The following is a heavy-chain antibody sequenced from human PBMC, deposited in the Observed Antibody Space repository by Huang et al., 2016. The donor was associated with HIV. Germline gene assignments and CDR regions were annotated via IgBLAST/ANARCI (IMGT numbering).Heavy chain of an antibody. CDR3: AREVRSVDTDRPDGYYYRGLDV. CDR1: GTSMTSCTFY. CDR2: VYFRGNT. V-gene: IGHV4-39*02. Sequence: QLRESGPGLVTPSETLSLTCSASGTSMTSCTFYWGWFRQPPGRGLEWIGSVYFRGNTYYHPSLKSRVTISIDTATKQYSMRLPSVTAADTAVYFCAREVRSVDTDRPDGYYYRGLDVWGQGTTVIVSS. J-gene: IGHJ6*02. D-gene: IGHD2-2*03.